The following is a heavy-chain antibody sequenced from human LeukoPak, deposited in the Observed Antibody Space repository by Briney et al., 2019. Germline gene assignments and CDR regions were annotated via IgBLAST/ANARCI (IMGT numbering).Heavy chain of an antibody. Sequence: SETLSLTCTVSGGSISSSSYYWGWIRQPPGKGLEWIGSIYYSGSTYYNPSLKSRVTISVDTSKNQFSLKLSSVSAADTAVYYCAREAAVWGSYCYFDYWGQGTLATVSS. D-gene: IGHD3-16*01. CDR2: IYYSGST. CDR3: AREAAVWGSYCYFDY. CDR1: GGSISSSSYY. V-gene: IGHV4-39*07. J-gene: IGHJ4*02.